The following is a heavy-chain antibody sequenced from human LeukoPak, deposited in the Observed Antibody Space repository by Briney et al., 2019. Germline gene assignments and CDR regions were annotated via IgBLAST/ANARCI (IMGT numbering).Heavy chain of an antibody. CDR2: IYYSGST. Sequence: PSETLSLTCTVSGGSISSSSYYWGWIRQPPGKGLEWIGSIYYSGSTYYNPSLKSRVTISVDTSKNQFSLKLSSVTAADTAVYYCARDTIWFGELLPPTGLDYWGQGTLVTVSS. D-gene: IGHD3-10*01. CDR1: GGSISSSSYY. J-gene: IGHJ4*02. V-gene: IGHV4-39*07. CDR3: ARDTIWFGELLPPTGLDY.